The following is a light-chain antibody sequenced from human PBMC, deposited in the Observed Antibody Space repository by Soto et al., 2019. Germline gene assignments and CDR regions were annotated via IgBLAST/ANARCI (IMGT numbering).Light chain of an antibody. J-gene: IGLJ3*02. Sequence: QSVLTQPPSASGTPGQRVTISCSGSTSNIEENSVTWYQRLPGTAPKVLIYDDYQRPSGVPDRFSGSKSGTSASLAISDLQSEDDGDYYCTAWDDSLNAWLFGGGTKLTVL. CDR2: DDY. CDR1: TSNIEENS. CDR3: TAWDDSLNAWL. V-gene: IGLV1-44*01.